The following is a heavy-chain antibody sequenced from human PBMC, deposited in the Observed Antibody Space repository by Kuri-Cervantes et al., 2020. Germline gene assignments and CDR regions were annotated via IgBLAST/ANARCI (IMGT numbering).Heavy chain of an antibody. D-gene: IGHD2-2*01. CDR2: IIPILGIA. CDR1: GGTFSSYT. Sequence: SVKVSCKASGGTFSSYTISWVRQAPGQGLEWMGRIIPILGIANYAQKFQDRVTITADKSTSTAYMELSSLRSEDTAVYYCAREDCSSTSCYVWGQGTLVTVSS. CDR3: AREDCSSTSCYV. J-gene: IGHJ4*02. V-gene: IGHV1-69*04.